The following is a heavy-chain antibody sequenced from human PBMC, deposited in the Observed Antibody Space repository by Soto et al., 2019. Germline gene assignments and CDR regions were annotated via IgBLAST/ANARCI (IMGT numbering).Heavy chain of an antibody. D-gene: IGHD3-3*01. CDR1: GGSFSGYY. V-gene: IGHV4-34*01. CDR2: INHSGVT. J-gene: IGHJ4*02. Sequence: SETLSLTCAVYGGSFSGYYWSWIRQPPGKGLEWIGEINHSGVTNYKPSLKRRVTISVDTSKNQFSLQLKSVTAADTAVYYCVQQHYDRSGSPVGYFVAWAQGNLVTVSS. CDR3: VQQHYDRSGSPVGYFVA.